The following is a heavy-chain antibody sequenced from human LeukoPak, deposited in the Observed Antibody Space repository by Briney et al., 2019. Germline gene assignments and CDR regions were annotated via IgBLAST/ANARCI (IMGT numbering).Heavy chain of an antibody. D-gene: IGHD4-17*01. V-gene: IGHV1-46*01. CDR1: GYTFTSYY. CDR3: ARSSVTTDYYYMDV. Sequence: ASVKVSCKASGYTFTSYYMHWVRQAPGQGLEWMGIINPSGGSTSYAQKFQGRVTITTDESTSTAYMELSSLRSEDTAVYYCARSSVTTDYYYMDVWGKGTTVTVSS. J-gene: IGHJ6*03. CDR2: INPSGGST.